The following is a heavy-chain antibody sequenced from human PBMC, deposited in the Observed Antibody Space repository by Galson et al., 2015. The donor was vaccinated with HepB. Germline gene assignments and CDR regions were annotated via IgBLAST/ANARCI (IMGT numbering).Heavy chain of an antibody. CDR1: GFTFSSYA. Sequence: SLRLSCAASGFTFSSYAMSWVRQAPGKGLEWVSAISGSGGSTYYADSVKGRFTISRDNSKNTLYLQMNSLRAEDTAVYYCAKWDGWELHSRYYFDYWGQGTLVTVSS. CDR2: ISGSGGST. J-gene: IGHJ4*02. V-gene: IGHV3-23*01. D-gene: IGHD2-15*01. CDR3: AKWDGWELHSRYYFDY.